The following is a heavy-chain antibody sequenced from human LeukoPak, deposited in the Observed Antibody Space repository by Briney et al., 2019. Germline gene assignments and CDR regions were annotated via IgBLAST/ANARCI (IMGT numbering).Heavy chain of an antibody. CDR1: GFTFSSYD. CDR2: IGTAGDT. V-gene: IGHV3-13*01. J-gene: IGHJ3*02. Sequence: GGSLRLSCAASGFTFSSYDMHWVRQATGKGLEWVSAIGTAGDTYYPGSVKGRFTISRENAKNSLYLQMNSLRAGDTAVYYCARGLIWFGESPGAFDIWGQGTMVTVSS. CDR3: ARGLIWFGESPGAFDI. D-gene: IGHD3-10*01.